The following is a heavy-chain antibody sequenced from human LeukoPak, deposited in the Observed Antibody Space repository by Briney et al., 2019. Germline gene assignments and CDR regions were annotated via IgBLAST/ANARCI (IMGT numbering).Heavy chain of an antibody. CDR3: AREHRNVGATIDW. CDR1: GFTFSIYW. CDR2: ISTDGTTT. Sequence: GRSLRLSCAASGFTFSIYWMHWVRQVPGKGLVWVSRISTDGTTTSYADSVKGRFTISRDNAKNTPYLQMNSLRAEDTAVYYCAREHRNVGATIDWWGQGTLVTVSS. D-gene: IGHD1-26*01. V-gene: IGHV3-74*01. J-gene: IGHJ4*02.